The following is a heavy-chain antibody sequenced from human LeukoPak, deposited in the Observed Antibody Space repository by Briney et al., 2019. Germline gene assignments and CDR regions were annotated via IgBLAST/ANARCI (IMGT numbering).Heavy chain of an antibody. Sequence: ASVKVSCKVSGYTLTELSMHWVRQAPGKGLEWMGGFDPEDGETIYAQKFQGRVTMTEDTSTDTAYMELSSLRSEDTAVYYCATPYCSGGSCYRYAFVIWGQGTMVTVSS. V-gene: IGHV1-24*01. CDR3: ATPYCSGGSCYRYAFVI. D-gene: IGHD2-15*01. CDR2: FDPEDGET. CDR1: GYTLTELS. J-gene: IGHJ3*02.